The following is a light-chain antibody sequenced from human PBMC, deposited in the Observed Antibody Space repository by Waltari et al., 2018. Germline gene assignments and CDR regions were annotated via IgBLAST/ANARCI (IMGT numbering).Light chain of an antibody. CDR2: QDS. Sequence: SYELTQPPSVSVSPGQTASITCSGDKLGDQYACWYQQKPGQSPVLVIYQDSKRPSGIPVRLSGSNSVNTATLTISGTQAMDEADYYCQAWDSSTYVVFGGGTKLTVL. V-gene: IGLV3-1*01. J-gene: IGLJ2*01. CDR1: KLGDQY. CDR3: QAWDSSTYVV.